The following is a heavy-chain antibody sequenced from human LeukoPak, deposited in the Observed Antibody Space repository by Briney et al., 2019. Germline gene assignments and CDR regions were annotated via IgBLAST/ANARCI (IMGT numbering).Heavy chain of an antibody. D-gene: IGHD7-27*01. CDR2: ISSSSTTI. CDR1: GFTFSNYA. V-gene: IGHV3-48*01. J-gene: IGHJ3*02. Sequence: GGSLRLSCAASGFTFSNYAMSWVRQAPGQGLEWVSYISSSSTTIYYADSVKGRFTISRDSAKNSLYLQMNSLRAEDTAVYYCARVDQAKTGEDAFDIWGQGTMVTVSS. CDR3: ARVDQAKTGEDAFDI.